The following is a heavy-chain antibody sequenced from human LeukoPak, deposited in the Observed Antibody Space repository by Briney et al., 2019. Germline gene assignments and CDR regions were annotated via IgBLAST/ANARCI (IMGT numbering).Heavy chain of an antibody. CDR3: ARVEEGYGWGRRDNYYYYFMYV. V-gene: IGHV4-59*01. D-gene: IGHD3-10*01. J-gene: IGHJ6*03. CDR2: IYYSGST. Sequence: PSETLSLTCTVPGDSIRRYYWSWIRQPPRKGLEWMGYIYYSGSTNYNPSPKSRVTISAHKSNHQFSLKLSSVTAADTAVYYCARVEEGYGWGRRDNYYYYFMYVWGKGTTVTISS. CDR1: GDSIRRYY.